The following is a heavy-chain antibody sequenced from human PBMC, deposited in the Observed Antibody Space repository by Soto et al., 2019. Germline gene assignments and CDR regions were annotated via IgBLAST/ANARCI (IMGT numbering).Heavy chain of an antibody. D-gene: IGHD6-19*01. CDR2: IYYSGST. J-gene: IGHJ4*01. Sequence: SETLSLTCTVSGGSVSSSSYYWSWIRQPPGQGLEWIGYIYYSGSTNYNPSLKSRVTISVDTSKNQFSLKLSSVTAADTAVYYCATFSVAVALKTFDCWGQEARSPSPQ. CDR3: ATFSVAVALKTFDC. V-gene: IGHV4-61*01. CDR1: GGSVSSSSYY.